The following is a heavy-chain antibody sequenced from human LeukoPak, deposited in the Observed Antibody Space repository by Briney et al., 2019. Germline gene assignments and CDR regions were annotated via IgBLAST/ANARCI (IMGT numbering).Heavy chain of an antibody. V-gene: IGHV3-21*01. CDR2: ISSSSSYI. CDR3: AREEPYCSSTTCYEDAFDI. CDR1: GFTFSNFN. Sequence: GGSLRLSCAASGFTFSNFNMNWVRQAPGKGLEWVSSISSSSSYIYYADPVKGRFTISRDNAKNSLSLQMNSLRAEDTDVYYCAREEPYCSSTTCYEDAFDIWGQGTMVTVSS. D-gene: IGHD2-2*01. J-gene: IGHJ3*02.